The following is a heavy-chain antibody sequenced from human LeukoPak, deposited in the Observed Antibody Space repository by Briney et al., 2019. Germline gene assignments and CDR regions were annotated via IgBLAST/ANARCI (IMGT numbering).Heavy chain of an antibody. CDR2: IVVGSGNT. D-gene: IGHD3-10*01. Sequence: SVKVSCKASGFTFTSSAVQWVRQARGQRLEWIGWIVVGSGNTNYAQKFQERVTITRDMSTSTAYMELSSLRSEDTAVYYCAATEGYGSGSYYAYYYGMDVWGKGTTVIVSS. CDR1: GFTFTSSA. J-gene: IGHJ6*04. CDR3: AATEGYGSGSYYAYYYGMDV. V-gene: IGHV1-58*01.